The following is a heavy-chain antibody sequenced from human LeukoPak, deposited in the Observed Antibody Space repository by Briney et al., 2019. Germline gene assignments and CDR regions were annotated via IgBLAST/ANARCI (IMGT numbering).Heavy chain of an antibody. V-gene: IGHV3-74*01. J-gene: IGHJ4*02. CDR2: INEDGSIT. Sequence: QTGGSLRLSCAASGFTFSSYAMSWVRQAPGKGLVWVSRINEDGSITNYADSVKGRFSISRDNAKNTLYLQMNSLRAEDTAVYYCGRDLGGRSGYWGQGTLVTVSS. CDR1: GFTFSSYA. CDR3: GRDLGGRSGY. D-gene: IGHD1-26*01.